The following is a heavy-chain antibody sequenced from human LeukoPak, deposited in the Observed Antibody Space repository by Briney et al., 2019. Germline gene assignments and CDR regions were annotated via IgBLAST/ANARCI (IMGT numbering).Heavy chain of an antibody. V-gene: IGHV4-30-2*01. CDR1: GGSISSGGYS. CDR3: ARADHDFWSGFNWFDP. J-gene: IGHJ5*02. CDR2: IYHSGST. D-gene: IGHD3-3*01. Sequence: SETLSLTCAVSGGSISSGGYSWSWIRQPPGKGLEWIGYIYHSGSTYYNPSLKSRVTISVDRSKNQFSLKLSSVTAADTAVYYCARADHDFWSGFNWFDPWGQGTLVTVSS.